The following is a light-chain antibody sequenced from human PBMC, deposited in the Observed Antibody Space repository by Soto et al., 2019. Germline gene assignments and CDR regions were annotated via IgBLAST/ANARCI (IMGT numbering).Light chain of an antibody. J-gene: IGLJ1*01. CDR3: QSYDSSLGYV. V-gene: IGLV1-40*01. CDR2: DNS. CDR1: SSNIGANHD. Sequence: QPVLTQPPSVSGAAGQRVTISCTGSSSNIGANHDVHWYQQLPGTAPKLLIYDNSNRPSWVPDRFSGSKSGTSASLAITGLQAEYEADYYCQSYDSSLGYVFGTGTKVTVL.